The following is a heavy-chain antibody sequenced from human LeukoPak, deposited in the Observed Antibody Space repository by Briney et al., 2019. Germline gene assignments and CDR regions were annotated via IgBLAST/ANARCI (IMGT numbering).Heavy chain of an antibody. J-gene: IGHJ4*02. CDR1: GFTFSTYW. CDR3: VGDPDYGGYSRFDY. D-gene: IGHD4-23*01. V-gene: IGHV3-74*01. CDR2: IKGDGSST. Sequence: SGGSLRLSCAASGFTFSTYWMHWVRHAPGKGLVWVSRIKGDGSSTSYADSVKGRFTISRDNDKNTLYLQMSSLRGEGTAVYYCVGDPDYGGYSRFDYWGQGTLVTVSS.